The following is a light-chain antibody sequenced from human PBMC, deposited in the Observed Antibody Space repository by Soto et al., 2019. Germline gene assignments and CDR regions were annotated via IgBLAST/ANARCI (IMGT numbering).Light chain of an antibody. J-gene: IGKJ1*01. CDR1: QSISSW. CDR3: QQYNSYATWT. Sequence: DIQMTPSPSTLSASVGDRVTITCRASQSISSWLAWYQQKPGKAPKLLIYDASSLESGVPSRFSGSGSGTEFTLTISSLQPDHFATYYCQQYNSYATWTFGQGTRWISN. CDR2: DAS. V-gene: IGKV1-5*01.